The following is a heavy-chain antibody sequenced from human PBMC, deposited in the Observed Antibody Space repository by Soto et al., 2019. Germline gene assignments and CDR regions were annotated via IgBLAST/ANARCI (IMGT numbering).Heavy chain of an antibody. Sequence: SQTLSLTCAISGDSVSSNSAAWNWIRQSPSRGLEWLGRTYYRSKWYNDYAVSVKSRITINPDTSKNQFSLQLNSVTPEDTAVYYCARAYCSSPSCPRSLDYWGKGTLVPVSS. CDR3: ARAYCSSPSCPRSLDY. CDR2: TYYRSKWYN. J-gene: IGHJ4*02. D-gene: IGHD2-2*01. CDR1: GDSVSSNSAA. V-gene: IGHV6-1*01.